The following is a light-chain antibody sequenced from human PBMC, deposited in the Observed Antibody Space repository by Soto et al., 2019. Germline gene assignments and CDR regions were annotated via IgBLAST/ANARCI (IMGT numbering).Light chain of an antibody. CDR1: QTINSNY. CDR2: GAS. Sequence: EIVLTQSPGTLSLSRGERTTLXXRASQTINSNYLVWFQQKPGQAPRVXIYGASSRATGIPDRFSGSGAGTDFTLTISSLEPEDFAVYYCQQCDRSPWTFGQGTKVDIK. CDR3: QQCDRSPWT. V-gene: IGKV3-20*01. J-gene: IGKJ1*01.